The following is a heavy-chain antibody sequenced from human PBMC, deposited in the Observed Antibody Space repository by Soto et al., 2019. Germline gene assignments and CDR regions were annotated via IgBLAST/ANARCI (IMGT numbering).Heavy chain of an antibody. D-gene: IGHD3-10*01. CDR1: GGSISSGGYY. CDR2: IYYSGTT. Sequence: SETLSLTCTVSGGSISSGGYYWSWIRQHPGKGLEWIGYIYYSGTTYYNPSLKSRFTITVDTSKNQFSLKLCFVTAAATAVYYCARASMVRGVINYYYFDYWGQGTLVTVSS. CDR3: ARASMVRGVINYYYFDY. V-gene: IGHV4-31*03. J-gene: IGHJ4*02.